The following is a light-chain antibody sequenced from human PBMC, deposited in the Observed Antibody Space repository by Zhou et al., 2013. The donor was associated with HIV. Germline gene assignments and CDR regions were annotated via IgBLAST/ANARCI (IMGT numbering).Light chain of an antibody. CDR2: GAS. CDR3: QQRSKWPPLFT. Sequence: TVLTQSPATLSLSPGERATLSCRASQSVDSDLAWYQQKRGQAPRLLIYGASNRATGIPARFSGSGSGTDFTLTVSSLEPEDFAVYYCQQRSKWPPLFTFGPGTRVDL. CDR1: QSVDSD. J-gene: IGKJ3*01. V-gene: IGKV3-11*01.